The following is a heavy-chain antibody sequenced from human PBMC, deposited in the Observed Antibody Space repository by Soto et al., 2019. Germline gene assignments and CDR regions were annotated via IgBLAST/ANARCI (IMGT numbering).Heavy chain of an antibody. D-gene: IGHD2-2*01. J-gene: IGHJ6*02. CDR2: IWYDVSNK. Sequence: PGGSLRLSCAASGFTFSSYGMHWVRQAPGKGLEWVAVIWYDVSNKYYADSVKGRFTISRDNSKNTLYLQMNSLRAEDTAVYYCARDRIVVVPADIDYYYYGMDVWGQGTRVTVSS. CDR3: ARDRIVVVPADIDYYYYGMDV. CDR1: GFTFSSYG. V-gene: IGHV3-33*01.